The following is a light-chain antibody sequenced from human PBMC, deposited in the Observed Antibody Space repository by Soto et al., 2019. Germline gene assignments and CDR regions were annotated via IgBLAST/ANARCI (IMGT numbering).Light chain of an antibody. CDR1: SSDVGGYNY. CDR2: DVS. CDR3: SSYTSSSTVV. J-gene: IGLJ2*01. V-gene: IGLV2-14*01. Sequence: QSALTQPASVSGSPGQSITISCTGTSSDVGGYNYVSWYQQHPGKAPKLMIYDVSNRPSGVPNRFSSSKSGNTASMTISGLQAEDEADYYCSSYTSSSTVVFGGGTKLTVL.